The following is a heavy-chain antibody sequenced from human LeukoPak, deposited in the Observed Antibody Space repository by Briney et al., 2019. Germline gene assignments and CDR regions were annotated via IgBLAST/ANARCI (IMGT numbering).Heavy chain of an antibody. D-gene: IGHD2-2*01. CDR3: ARLALGGYCSSTSCFYFDY. CDR2: IYYSGST. V-gene: IGHV4-39*01. Sequence: PSETLSLTCTVSGGSISSSSYYWGWIRQPPGKGLEWIGSIYYSGSTYYNPSLKSRVTISVDTSKNQFSLKLSSVTAADTAVYYCARLALGGYCSSTSCFYFDYWGQGTLVTVSS. CDR1: GGSISSSSYY. J-gene: IGHJ4*02.